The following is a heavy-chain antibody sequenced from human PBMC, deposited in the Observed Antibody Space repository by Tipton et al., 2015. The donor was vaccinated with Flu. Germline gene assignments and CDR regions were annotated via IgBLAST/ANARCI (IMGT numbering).Heavy chain of an antibody. CDR3: AKDRDSGSYYFYAMDV. V-gene: IGHV3-9*01. CDR1: GFTFDDYA. CDR2: ISWNSGNI. J-gene: IGHJ6*02. Sequence: SLRLSCEASGFTFDDYAMHWVRQAPGKGLEWASGISWNSGNIGYADSVKGRFTISRDNARASLYLQMNSLSPEDTAVYYCAKDRDSGSYYFYAMDVGGQGTTVIVSS. D-gene: IGHD1-26*01.